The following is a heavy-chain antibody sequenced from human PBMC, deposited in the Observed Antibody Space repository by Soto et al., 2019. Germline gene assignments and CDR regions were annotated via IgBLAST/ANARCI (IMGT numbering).Heavy chain of an antibody. V-gene: IGHV3-23*01. CDR3: AKEDVGWPHGYFDI. CDR1: GFTFSSYD. D-gene: IGHD5-18*01. Sequence: EVQLLESGGGWVQPGESLRLSCAASGFTFSSYDMSWVRKAPGKGLEWVSGISGSGGSAYYADSVKGRFTISRDTSKITVYVQMNSLRGEDTSIYYCAKEDVGWPHGYFDIWGQGTLVTVSS. J-gene: IGHJ3*02. CDR2: ISGSGGSA.